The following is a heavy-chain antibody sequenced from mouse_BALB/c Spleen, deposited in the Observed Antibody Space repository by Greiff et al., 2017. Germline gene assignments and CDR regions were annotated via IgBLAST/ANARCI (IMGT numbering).Heavy chain of an antibody. CDR2: ISTYYGDA. CDR1: GYTFTDYA. Sequence: QVHVKQSGAELVRPGVSVKISCKGSGYTFTDYAMHWVKQSHAKSLEWIGVISTYYGDASYNQKFKGKATMTVDKSSSTAYMELARLTSEDSAIYYCARDYYGSFDYWGQGTTLTVSS. CDR3: ARDYYGSFDY. V-gene: IGHV1S137*01. J-gene: IGHJ2*01. D-gene: IGHD1-2*01.